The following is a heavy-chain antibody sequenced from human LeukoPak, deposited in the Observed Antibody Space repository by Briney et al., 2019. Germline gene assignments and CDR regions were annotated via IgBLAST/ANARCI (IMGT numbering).Heavy chain of an antibody. CDR2: IYYIGST. CDR1: GDSVSSSY. J-gene: IGHJ4*02. V-gene: IGHV4-59*02. CDR3: ARANTGKVTLDY. Sequence: SETLSLTCTVSGDSVSSSYWSWIRQSPGKGLEWIGYIYYIGSTNYNPSLASRITISLDTSKSQFSLTLNSVTAADTAIYFCARANTGKVTLDYWGQGILVTVSS. D-gene: IGHD1-14*01.